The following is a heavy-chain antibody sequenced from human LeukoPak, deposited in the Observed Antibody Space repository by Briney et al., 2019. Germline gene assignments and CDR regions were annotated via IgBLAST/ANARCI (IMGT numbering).Heavy chain of an antibody. CDR1: GGSFSGYY. J-gene: IGHJ4*02. CDR3: ASSATVVTPGLDY. V-gene: IGHV4-34*01. D-gene: IGHD4-23*01. CDR2: INHSGST. Sequence: SETLSLTCAVYGGSFSGYYWSWIRQPPGKGLEWIGEINHSGSTNYNPSLKSRVTISVDTSKNQFSLKLSSVTAADTAVYYCASSATVVTPGLDYWGQGTLVTVSS.